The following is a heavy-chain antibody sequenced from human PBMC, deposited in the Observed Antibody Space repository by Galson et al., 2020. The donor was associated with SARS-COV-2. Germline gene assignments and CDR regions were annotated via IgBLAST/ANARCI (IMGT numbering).Heavy chain of an antibody. CDR1: GFTFSSHA. J-gene: IGHJ4*02. CDR3: AKTGGDSCYPIIDF. V-gene: IGHV3-23*01. D-gene: IGHD2-15*01. CDR2: LCGSSSST. Sequence: GGSLRLSCAASGFTFSSHAMSWVRQAPGKGLEWVATLCGSSSSTYYADSVKGRFTISRDISESTLYLQMNSLRGEDTALYYCAKTGGDSCYPIIDFWGQGTLVTVSS.